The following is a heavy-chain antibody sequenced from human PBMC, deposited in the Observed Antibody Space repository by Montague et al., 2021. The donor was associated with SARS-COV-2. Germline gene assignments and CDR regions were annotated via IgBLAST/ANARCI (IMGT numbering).Heavy chain of an antibody. Sequence: SETLSLTCAVYGGSSTNYFWTWIRQTPAKGLEWIWEITHTGNRDFNPSLKSRVILSVDKSKSQFSLKLTSVTAADTGVYYCSRGTGQQLVFSYVYYGMDIWGQGTTVSVSS. CDR2: ITHTGNR. V-gene: IGHV4-34*01. D-gene: IGHD5-24*01. CDR1: GGSSTNYF. CDR3: SRGTGQQLVFSYVYYGMDI. J-gene: IGHJ6*02.